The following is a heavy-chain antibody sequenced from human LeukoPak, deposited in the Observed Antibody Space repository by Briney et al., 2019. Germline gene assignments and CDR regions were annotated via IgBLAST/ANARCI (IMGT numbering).Heavy chain of an antibody. CDR1: GYTFTGYY. V-gene: IGHV1-2*02. D-gene: IGHD2-2*01. CDR3: AHVAMYQLDY. J-gene: IGHJ4*02. Sequence: ASVKVSCKASGYTFTGYYMHCVRQAPGQGLEWRGWINPNSGGTNYAQKFQGRVTMTTDTSISTAYMELSRLRSDDTAVYYCAHVAMYQLDYWGQGTLVTVSS. CDR2: INPNSGGT.